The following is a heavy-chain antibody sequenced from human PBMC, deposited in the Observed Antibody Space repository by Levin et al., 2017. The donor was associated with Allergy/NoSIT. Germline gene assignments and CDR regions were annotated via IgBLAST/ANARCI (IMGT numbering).Heavy chain of an antibody. CDR2: IYHSGST. Sequence: SETLSLTCAVSGGSISSGGYSCSWIRQPPGKGLEWIGYIYHSGSTYYNPSLKSRVTISVDRSKNQFSLKLSSVTAADTAVYYCARGDSGSIDYWGQGTLVTVSS. D-gene: IGHD3-10*01. V-gene: IGHV4-30-2*01. J-gene: IGHJ4*02. CDR3: ARGDSGSIDY. CDR1: GGSISSGGYS.